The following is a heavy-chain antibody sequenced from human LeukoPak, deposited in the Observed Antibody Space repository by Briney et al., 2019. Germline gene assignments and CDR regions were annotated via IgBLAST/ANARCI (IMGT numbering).Heavy chain of an antibody. V-gene: IGHV3-48*01. Sequence: GGSLRLSCAAYGFTFSAYSMNWVRQAPGKGLEWIAHITNTLGISYADSVKGRFAVSRDKNSLYLQMSSLRGEDTAVYYCARDLDPWYLNLWGRGTLVTASS. CDR1: GFTFSAYS. CDR3: ARDLDPWYLNL. J-gene: IGHJ2*01. CDR2: ITNTLGI.